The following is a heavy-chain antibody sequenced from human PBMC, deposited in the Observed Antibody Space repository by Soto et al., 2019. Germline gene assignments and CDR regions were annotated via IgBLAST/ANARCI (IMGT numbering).Heavy chain of an antibody. CDR2: IIPTFGTA. V-gene: IGHV1-69*13. J-gene: IGHJ6*02. CDR1: GGTFSSYA. Sequence: SVKVSCKASGGTFSSYAISWVRQAPGQGLEWMGGIIPTFGTANYAQKFQGRVTITADESTSTAYMELSSLRSEDTAVYYCAGGSRGGIYYYYGLEVWGQGTTVTVSS. D-gene: IGHD2-15*01. CDR3: AGGSRGGIYYYYGLEV.